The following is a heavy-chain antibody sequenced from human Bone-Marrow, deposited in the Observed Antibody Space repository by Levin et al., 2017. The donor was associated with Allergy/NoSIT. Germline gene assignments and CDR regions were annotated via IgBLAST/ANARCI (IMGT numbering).Heavy chain of an antibody. Sequence: ASVKVSCKASGYTFTSYDINWVRQATGQGLEWMGWMNPNSGNTGYAQKFQGRVTMTRNTSISTAYMELSSLRSEDTAVYYCARGPALGFGDLAPIGMDVWGQGTTVTVSS. J-gene: IGHJ6*02. CDR2: MNPNSGNT. D-gene: IGHD3-10*01. CDR1: GYTFTSYD. CDR3: ARGPALGFGDLAPIGMDV. V-gene: IGHV1-8*01.